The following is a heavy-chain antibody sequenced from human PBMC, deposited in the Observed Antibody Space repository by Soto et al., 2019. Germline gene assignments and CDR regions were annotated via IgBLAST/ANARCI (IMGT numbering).Heavy chain of an antibody. Sequence: PSETLSLTCTVSGCSITSGDYYWSWIRQPPGKGLEWIGYIYYSATTYYNPSLKSRLTISIDTSKNQFSLKLSSVTAADTAVYFCARGFRGVYFDFWGQGTLVTVSS. J-gene: IGHJ4*02. V-gene: IGHV4-30-4*01. D-gene: IGHD3-10*01. CDR2: IYYSATT. CDR3: ARGFRGVYFDF. CDR1: GCSITSGDYY.